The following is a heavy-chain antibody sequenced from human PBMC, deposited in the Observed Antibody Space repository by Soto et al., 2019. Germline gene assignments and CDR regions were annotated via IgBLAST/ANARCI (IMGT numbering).Heavy chain of an antibody. CDR1: GGTLSTFG. Sequence: QVQLVQSGAEVKKTGSSVKVSCKTSGGTLSTFGISWVRQAHGQGLEWMGGIIPFFGTAEYSQKFEDRITITADESTNTVYMDLRSLTSEDTAIYYCARTAPMDAGDKYYYDFWGQGALVTVSS. D-gene: IGHD3-16*01. CDR3: ARTAPMDAGDKYYYDF. V-gene: IGHV1-69*01. CDR2: IIPFFGTA. J-gene: IGHJ4*02.